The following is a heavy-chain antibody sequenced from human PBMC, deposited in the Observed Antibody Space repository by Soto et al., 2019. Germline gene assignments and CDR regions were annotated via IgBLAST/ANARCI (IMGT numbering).Heavy chain of an antibody. CDR1: GGSISSYY. V-gene: IGHV4-59*01. D-gene: IGHD2-15*01. J-gene: IGHJ4*02. CDR2: IYYSGST. Sequence: PSETLSLTCTVSGGSISSYYWSWIRQPPGKGLEWIGYIYYSGSTNYNPSLKSRVTISVDTSKNKFSLKLSSVTAADTAVYYCARRYCTSGGCYSSCFDYWGQGTLVTVSS. CDR3: ARRYCTSGGCYSSCFDY.